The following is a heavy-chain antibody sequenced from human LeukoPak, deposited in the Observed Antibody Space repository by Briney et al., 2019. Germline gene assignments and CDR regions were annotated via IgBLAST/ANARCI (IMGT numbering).Heavy chain of an antibody. D-gene: IGHD3-10*01. CDR1: GYTFTSYY. CDR3: ARDQNYVSARGSLDY. CDR2: INPSGGST. J-gene: IGHJ4*02. V-gene: IGHV1-46*01. Sequence: ASAMVSCKASGYTFTSYYIHWVRQDLGQGLEWMGIINPSGGSTTYAQKFLGRVTMTRDTSTSTVYMDLSSLRSEDTAVFYCARDQNYVSARGSLDYWGQGTLVTVSS.